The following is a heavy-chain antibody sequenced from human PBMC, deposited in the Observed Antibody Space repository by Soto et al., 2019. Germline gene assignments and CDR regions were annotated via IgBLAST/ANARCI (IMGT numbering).Heavy chain of an antibody. D-gene: IGHD3-10*01. CDR1: GFSVRTNY. V-gene: IGHV3-53*01. Sequence: GGSLRLSCAASGFSVRTNYMSWVRQAPGKGLEWVSVFESGGSIYYADSVKGRFIISRDNAKNTLYLQMNSLRVEDTAVYYCARAGVTPNFFDYWGQGTLVTVSS. CDR3: ARAGVTPNFFDY. CDR2: FESGGSI. J-gene: IGHJ4*02.